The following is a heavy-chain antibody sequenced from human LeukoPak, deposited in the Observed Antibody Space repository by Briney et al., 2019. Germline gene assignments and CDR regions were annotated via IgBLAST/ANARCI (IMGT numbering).Heavy chain of an antibody. J-gene: IGHJ5*02. CDR3: ATVTVWANWFDP. V-gene: IGHV1-24*01. CDR1: GYALTELS. D-gene: IGHD3-16*01. CDR2: FDPEDGET. Sequence: ASVKVSCKVSGYALTELSMHWVRQAPGKGLEWMEGFDPEDGETIYAQKFQGRVTMTEDTSTDTAYMELSSLRYEDTAVYYCATVTVWANWFDPWGQGTLVTVSS.